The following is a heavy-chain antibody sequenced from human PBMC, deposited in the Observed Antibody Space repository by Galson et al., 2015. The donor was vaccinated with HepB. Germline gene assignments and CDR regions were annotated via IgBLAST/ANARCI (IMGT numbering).Heavy chain of an antibody. CDR1: GFTFRNAW. J-gene: IGHJ6*02. Sequence: SLRLSCAASGFTFRNAWMSWVRQAPGKGLEWVGRIKSKTDGGTTDYAAPVKGRFTISRDDSKNTLYLQMNSPKTEDTAVYYCTTVALQWLGDSYYSGMAVWGQVTTVTVSS. CDR2: IKSKTDGGTT. D-gene: IGHD6-19*01. V-gene: IGHV3-15*01. CDR3: TTVALQWLGDSYYSGMAV.